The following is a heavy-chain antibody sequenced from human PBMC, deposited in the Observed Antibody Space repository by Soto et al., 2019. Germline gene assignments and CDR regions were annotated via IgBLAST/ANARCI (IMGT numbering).Heavy chain of an antibody. CDR1: GGSFSGYY. D-gene: IGHD6-19*01. V-gene: IGHV4-34*01. J-gene: IGHJ6*02. Sequence: SETLSLTCAVYGGSFSGYYWSWIRQPPGKGLEWIGEINHSGSTNYNPSLKSRVTISVDTSKNQFSLKLSSVTAADTAVYYCARHRWIGSAPSSGWYLFPLGYYYGMDVWGQGTTVTVSS. CDR3: ARHRWIGSAPSSGWYLFPLGYYYGMDV. CDR2: INHSGST.